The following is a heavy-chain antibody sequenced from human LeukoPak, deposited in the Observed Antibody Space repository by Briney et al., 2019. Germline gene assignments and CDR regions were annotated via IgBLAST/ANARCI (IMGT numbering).Heavy chain of an antibody. CDR2: IYYSGST. V-gene: IGHV4-31*03. J-gene: IGHJ5*02. CDR3: ARVGLDIVVVPAAINWFDP. CDR1: GGSISSGGYY. Sequence: SETLSLTCTVSGGSISSGGYYWSWIRQHPGKGLEWMGYIYYSGSTYYNQSLKSRVTISVDTSKNQFSLQLSSVTAADTAVYYCARVGLDIVVVPAAINWFDPWGQGTLVTVSS. D-gene: IGHD2-2*02.